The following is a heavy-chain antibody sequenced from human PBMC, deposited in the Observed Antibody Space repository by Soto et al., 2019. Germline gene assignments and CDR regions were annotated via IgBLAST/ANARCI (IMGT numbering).Heavy chain of an antibody. Sequence: QVQLQQWGAGLLKPSETLSLTCAVYGGSFSGYYWSWIRQPPGKGLEWIGEINHSGSTNYNPSLKRRVTISVDTSKNQFSLKLSSVTAADTAVYYCARGRSRCSSTSCYVGYAFDIWGQGTMVTVSS. CDR2: INHSGST. D-gene: IGHD2-2*01. CDR3: ARGRSRCSSTSCYVGYAFDI. CDR1: GGSFSGYY. J-gene: IGHJ3*02. V-gene: IGHV4-34*01.